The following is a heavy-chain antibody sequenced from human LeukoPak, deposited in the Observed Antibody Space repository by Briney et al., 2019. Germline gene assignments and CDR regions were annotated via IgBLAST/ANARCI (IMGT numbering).Heavy chain of an antibody. CDR2: IYTSGGT. V-gene: IGHV4-4*07. CDR1: GGSISSYY. Sequence: PSETLSLTCTVSGGSISSYYWSWIRQPAGKGLEWIGRIYTSGGTNYNPSLKSRVTMSVDTSKNQFSLKLSSVTAADTAVYYCARDHYYGSGSPAFDIWGQGTMVTVSS. D-gene: IGHD3-10*01. CDR3: ARDHYYGSGSPAFDI. J-gene: IGHJ3*02.